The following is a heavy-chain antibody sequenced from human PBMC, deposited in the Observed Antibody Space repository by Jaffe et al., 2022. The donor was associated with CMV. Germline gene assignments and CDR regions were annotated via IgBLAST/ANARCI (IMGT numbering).Heavy chain of an antibody. CDR2: IYYSGST. Sequence: QLQLQESGPGLVKPSETLSLTCTVSGGSISSSSYYWGWIRQPPGKGLEWIGSIYYSGSTYYNPSLKSRVTISVDTSKNQFSLKLSSVTAADTAVYYCARHGLSGSSYYDFWSGYYTGIDSPGWFDYWGQGTLVTVSS. D-gene: IGHD3-3*01. CDR3: ARHGLSGSSYYDFWSGYYTGIDSPGWFDY. J-gene: IGHJ4*02. V-gene: IGHV4-39*01. CDR1: GGSISSSSYY.